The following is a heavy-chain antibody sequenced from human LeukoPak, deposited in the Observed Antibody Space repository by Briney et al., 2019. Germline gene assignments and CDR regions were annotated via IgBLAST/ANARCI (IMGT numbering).Heavy chain of an antibody. D-gene: IGHD2-21*01. V-gene: IGHV4-31*03. Sequence: SQTLFLTCTVSGDSISSGGYYWNWIRQHPGKGLEWIGYIYYSGSTYYNPSLKSRVTMSVDTSKNQFSLKLSSVTAADTAKYYCARRVASSGTGAFDIWGQGTMVTVSS. CDR3: ARRVASSGTGAFDI. CDR2: IYYSGST. CDR1: GDSISSGGYY. J-gene: IGHJ3*02.